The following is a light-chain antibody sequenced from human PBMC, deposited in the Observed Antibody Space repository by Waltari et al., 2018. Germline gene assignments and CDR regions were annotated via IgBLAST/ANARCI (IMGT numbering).Light chain of an antibody. V-gene: IGLV2-14*03. CDR2: DVI. CDR3: SAYTRGVV. Sequence: QSALTQIASVAGSPGQSITISCTGTSSDVGDHNYVSWYQQHPGKLPKLLIYDVISRPSGGPTRFAGSKSGNTASLTISGLQAEDEADYYCSAYTRGVVFGGGTQLTVL. J-gene: IGLJ2*01. CDR1: SSDVGDHNY.